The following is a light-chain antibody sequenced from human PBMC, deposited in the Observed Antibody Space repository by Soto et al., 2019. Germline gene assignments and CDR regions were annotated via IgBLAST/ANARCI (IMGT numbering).Light chain of an antibody. V-gene: IGKV3-20*01. CDR2: DEY. CDR1: QSVSSSY. J-gene: IGKJ1*01. CDR3: KQYDGSLWP. Sequence: EIVLTQSRATMSLSPGSRYTRSCMDIQSVSSSYLAWYQQKPGQDTRILIYDEYTRATGITDRFSGSGPGTDFTLTISRLEPEDFAVYCCKQYDGSLWPLGTGTKVDIK.